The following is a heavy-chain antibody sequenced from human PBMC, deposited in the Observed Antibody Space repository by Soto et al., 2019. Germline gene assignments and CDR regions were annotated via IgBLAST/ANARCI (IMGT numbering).Heavy chain of an antibody. CDR2: INHSGST. Sequence: SETLSLTCAVYGGSFSGYYWSWIRQPPGKGLEWIGEINHSGSTNYNPSHKSRITITIDTSKNQYSLKLSSVTTADTAVYYCARGEYSSSYYYYGMDVWGQGTTVT. J-gene: IGHJ6*02. V-gene: IGHV4-34*01. CDR1: GGSFSGYY. D-gene: IGHD6-6*01. CDR3: ARGEYSSSYYYYGMDV.